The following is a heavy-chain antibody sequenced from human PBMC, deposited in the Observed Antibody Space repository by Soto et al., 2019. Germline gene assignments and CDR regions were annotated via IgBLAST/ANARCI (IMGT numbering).Heavy chain of an antibody. V-gene: IGHV4-31*03. CDR2: IYYSGST. CDR1: GGSISSGGYY. Sequence: PSETLSLTCTVSGGSISSGGYYWSWIRQHPGKGLEWIGYIYYSGSTYYNPSLKSRVTISVDTSKNQFSLKLSSVTAADTAVYYCASGGYNKGYGSSWYVWERSHKYYFDYWGQGTLVTVSS. J-gene: IGHJ4*02. D-gene: IGHD6-13*01. CDR3: ASGGYNKGYGSSWYVWERSHKYYFDY.